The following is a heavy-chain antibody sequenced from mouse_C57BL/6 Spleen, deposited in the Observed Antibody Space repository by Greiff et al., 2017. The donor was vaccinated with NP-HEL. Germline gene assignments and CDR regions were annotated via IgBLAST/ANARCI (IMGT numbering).Heavy chain of an antibody. CDR2: IYPGSGST. CDR3: ARLYGSSSPFDY. J-gene: IGHJ2*01. D-gene: IGHD1-1*01. V-gene: IGHV1-55*01. Sequence: QVQLQQPGAELVKPGASVKMSCKASGYTFTSYWITWVKQRPGQGLEWIGDIYPGSGSTNYNEKFKSKATLTVDTSSSTAYMQLSSLTSEDSAVYYCARLYGSSSPFDYWGQGTTLTVSS. CDR1: GYTFTSYW.